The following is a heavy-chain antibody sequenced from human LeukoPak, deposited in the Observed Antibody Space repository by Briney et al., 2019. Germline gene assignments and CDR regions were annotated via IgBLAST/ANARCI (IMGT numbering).Heavy chain of an antibody. CDR1: GYTFTKYG. J-gene: IGHJ4*02. CDR3: ARGMGLLSGAAAGELGY. V-gene: IGHV1-18*01. D-gene: IGHD6-13*01. CDR2: ISAYNGDT. Sequence: VASVKVSCKASGYTFTKYGISWVRQAPGQGLEWMGWISAYNGDTNYAQKLQGRVPMTTDTSTGTAYMELKSLRSDDTAMYYCARGMGLLSGAAAGELGYWGQGTLVTVSS.